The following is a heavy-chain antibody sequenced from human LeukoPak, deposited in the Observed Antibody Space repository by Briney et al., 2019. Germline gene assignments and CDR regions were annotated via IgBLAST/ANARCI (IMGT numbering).Heavy chain of an antibody. CDR1: GGSFSGYY. D-gene: IGHD6-19*01. V-gene: IGHV4-34*01. Sequence: PSETLSLTCAVYGGSFSGYYWSWIRQPPGKGLEWSVEINHSGSTNYNPSLKSRGTISVETSKTQCSLTLSSVTAADTAVYYCGKGWSFDYWGEGTLVTVSS. CDR2: INHSGST. J-gene: IGHJ4*02. CDR3: GKGWSFDY.